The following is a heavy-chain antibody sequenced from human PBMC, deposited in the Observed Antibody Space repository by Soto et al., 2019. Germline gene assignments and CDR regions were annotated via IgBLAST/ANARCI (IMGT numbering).Heavy chain of an antibody. Sequence: SETLSLTCTVSGGSISSGDYYWSWIRQHPGKGLEWIGYIYYSGSTYYNPSLKSRVTISVDTSKNQFSLKLSSVTAADTAVYYCARLAMVRGVMPNWFDPWGQGTLVTV. CDR1: GGSISSGDYY. V-gene: IGHV4-30-4*01. J-gene: IGHJ5*02. CDR2: IYYSGST. D-gene: IGHD3-10*01. CDR3: ARLAMVRGVMPNWFDP.